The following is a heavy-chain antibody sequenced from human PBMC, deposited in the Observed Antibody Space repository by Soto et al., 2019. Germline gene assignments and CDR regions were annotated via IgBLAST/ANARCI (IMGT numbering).Heavy chain of an antibody. CDR2: IFYSGNT. V-gene: IGHV4-31*03. J-gene: IGHJ4*02. CDR1: GVSISSGGFY. Sequence: QVQLQESGPGLVKTSETLSLTCTVSGVSISSGGFYWSWMRQHPGRGLEYIGYIFYSGNTHYNPSLNSRVTISVDTSKNQFSLKLSSVTAADTAVYYCARQPPIITFGGAVTGYFDHWGQGALVTVSS. D-gene: IGHD3-16*01. CDR3: ARQPPIITFGGAVTGYFDH.